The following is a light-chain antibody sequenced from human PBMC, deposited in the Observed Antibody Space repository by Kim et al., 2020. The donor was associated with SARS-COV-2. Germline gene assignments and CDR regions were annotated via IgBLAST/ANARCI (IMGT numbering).Light chain of an antibody. Sequence: SYELTQPPSVSVSPGQTARITCSGDKLGDKYACWYQQKPGQSPVLVMYQNKKRPSGIPERFSGSNSGNTATLIISGTQAMAEADYYCQSWDISTLVFGGGTQLT. V-gene: IGLV3-1*01. CDR1: KLGDKY. CDR3: QSWDISTLV. CDR2: QNK. J-gene: IGLJ2*01.